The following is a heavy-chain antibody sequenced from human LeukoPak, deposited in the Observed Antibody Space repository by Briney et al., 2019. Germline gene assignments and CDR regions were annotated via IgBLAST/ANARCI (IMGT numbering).Heavy chain of an antibody. Sequence: PGGSLRLSCAASGFTFSSYAMSGVRQPPGKGLEWVSTICGVGGSTHYADSVNGRFIISRDSSKNTLHLQMNSLRVEDTAVYYCAKDMVRGVIQSAFDFWGQGTLVTVSS. CDR3: AKDMVRGVIQSAFDF. CDR2: ICGVGGST. CDR1: GFTFSSYA. V-gene: IGHV3-23*01. D-gene: IGHD3-10*01. J-gene: IGHJ4*02.